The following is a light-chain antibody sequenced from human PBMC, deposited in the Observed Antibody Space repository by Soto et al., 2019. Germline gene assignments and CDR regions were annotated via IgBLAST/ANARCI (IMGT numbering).Light chain of an antibody. CDR3: QQRGNWPPSIT. Sequence: EVVLTQSPATLSLSPGDRATLSCRASQSVSHSLAWYQQKPGQAPRLLIHDASSRATGIPARFSGSGSETDFTLTISSLEPEDFAVYYCQQRGNWPPSITFGQGMRLEIK. CDR2: DAS. V-gene: IGKV3-11*01. J-gene: IGKJ5*01. CDR1: QSVSHS.